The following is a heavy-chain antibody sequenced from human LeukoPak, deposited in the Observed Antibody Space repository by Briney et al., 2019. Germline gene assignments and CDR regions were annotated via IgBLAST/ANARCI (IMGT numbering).Heavy chain of an antibody. CDR1: GGTFSSYA. Sequence: GSSVKVSCKASGGTFSSYAISWVRQAPGQGLEWMGGIIPIFGTANYAQKFQGRVTITADESTSTAYMELSSLRSEDTAVYYCARRYDYYDSSGYYDYWGQGTLVTVSS. V-gene: IGHV1-69*01. J-gene: IGHJ4*02. CDR3: ARRYDYYDSSGYYDY. CDR2: IIPIFGTA. D-gene: IGHD3-22*01.